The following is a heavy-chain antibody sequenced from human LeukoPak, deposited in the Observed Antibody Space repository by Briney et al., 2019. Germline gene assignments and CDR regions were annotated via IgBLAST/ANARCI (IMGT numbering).Heavy chain of an antibody. CDR2: INPNSGGT. D-gene: IGHD6-13*01. Sequence: ASVKVSCTASGYTFTGYYMHWVRQAPGQGLEWMGWINPNSGGTSYAQKFQDRVTMTRDTSISTAYMELSRLRSDDTALYCCARDPIAAAGSLDYWGQGTLVTVSS. V-gene: IGHV1-2*02. J-gene: IGHJ4*02. CDR3: ARDPIAAAGSLDY. CDR1: GYTFTGYY.